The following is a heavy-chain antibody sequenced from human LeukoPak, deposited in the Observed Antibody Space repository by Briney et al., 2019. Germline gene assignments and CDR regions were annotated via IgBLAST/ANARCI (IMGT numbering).Heavy chain of an antibody. D-gene: IGHD2-2*01. CDR1: GFTFSSYW. CDR3: ARLDCSSTSCLFDY. V-gene: IGHV4-34*01. Sequence: GSLRLSCAASGFTFSSYWMSWIRQPPGKGLEWIGEINHSGSTNYNPSLKGRVTISVDTSKNQFSLKLSSVTAADTAVYYCARLDCSSTSCLFDYWGQGTLVTVSS. J-gene: IGHJ4*02. CDR2: INHSGST.